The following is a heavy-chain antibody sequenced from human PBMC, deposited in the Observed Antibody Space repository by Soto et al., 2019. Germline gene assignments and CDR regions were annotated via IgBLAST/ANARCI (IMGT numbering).Heavy chain of an antibody. Sequence: NPXETLSLACAVSGGSIGSGGWWSWVRQPPGKGLEWIAEIFHDGNTNYSPSLKSRVTISVDKSQNQFSLNVYSVTAADTAVYYCARHEGWTGPDQWGQGTLVTVYS. V-gene: IGHV4-4*02. CDR1: GGSIGSGGW. J-gene: IGHJ5*02. D-gene: IGHD2-8*02. CDR2: IFHDGNT. CDR3: ARHEGWTGPDQ.